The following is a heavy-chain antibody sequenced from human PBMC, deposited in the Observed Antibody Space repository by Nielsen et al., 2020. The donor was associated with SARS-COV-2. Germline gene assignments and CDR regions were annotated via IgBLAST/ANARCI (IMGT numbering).Heavy chain of an antibody. Sequence: SGPTLVKPPPTLTLTCTLSGFSLRTSGVGVGWIRQPPGKALEWLAIIYWDGDKRYSPSLKSRLTITRDTSKNEVVLTVTNMDPVDTGTYYCARRLGNYFDSTTYYAYWGQGILVTVSS. CDR3: ARRLGNYFDSTTYYAY. V-gene: IGHV2-5*02. D-gene: IGHD2/OR15-2a*01. J-gene: IGHJ4*02. CDR1: GFSLRTSGVG. CDR2: IYWDGDK.